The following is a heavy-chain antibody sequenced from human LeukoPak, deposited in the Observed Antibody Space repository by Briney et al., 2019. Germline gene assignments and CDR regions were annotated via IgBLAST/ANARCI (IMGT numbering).Heavy chain of an antibody. D-gene: IGHD3-16*02. Sequence: SETLSLTCAVYGGSFSGYYWSWIRQPPGKGLEWIGEINRSGSTNYNPSLKSRVTISVDTSKNQFSLKLSSVTAADTAVLYCARGAPHKKNYDYVWGSYRPPYYYFDYWGQGTLVTVSS. J-gene: IGHJ4*02. CDR2: INRSGST. CDR1: GGSFSGYY. CDR3: ARGAPHKKNYDYVWGSYRPPYYYFDY. V-gene: IGHV4-34*01.